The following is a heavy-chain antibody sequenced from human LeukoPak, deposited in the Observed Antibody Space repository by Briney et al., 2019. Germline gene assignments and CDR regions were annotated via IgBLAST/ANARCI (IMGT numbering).Heavy chain of an antibody. V-gene: IGHV1-69*05. Sequence: ASVKVSCMASGGTFSSYAISWVRQAPGQGLEWMGGIIPIFGTANYAQKFQGRVTITTDESTSTAYMELSSLRSEDTAVYYCASTYYDSSGYFDYWGQGTLVTVSS. CDR1: GGTFSSYA. CDR3: ASTYYDSSGYFDY. D-gene: IGHD3-22*01. CDR2: IIPIFGTA. J-gene: IGHJ4*02.